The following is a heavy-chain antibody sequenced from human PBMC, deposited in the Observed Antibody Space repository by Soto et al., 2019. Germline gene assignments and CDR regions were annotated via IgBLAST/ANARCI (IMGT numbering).Heavy chain of an antibody. Sequence: PGGSLRLSCAASGFTFCSYWMHWVRQAPGKGLVWVSRINSDGSSTSYADSVKGRFTISRDNAKNTLYLQMNSLRAEDTAVYYCARLQYDSSGYYDAFDIWGQGTVVTVS. CDR1: GFTFCSYW. CDR3: ARLQYDSSGYYDAFDI. V-gene: IGHV3-74*01. CDR2: INSDGSST. D-gene: IGHD3-22*01. J-gene: IGHJ3*02.